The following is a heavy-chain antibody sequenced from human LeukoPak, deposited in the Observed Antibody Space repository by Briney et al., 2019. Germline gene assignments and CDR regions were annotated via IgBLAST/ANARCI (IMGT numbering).Heavy chain of an antibody. V-gene: IGHV4-38-2*02. CDR1: GYSISSAYY. Sequence: SETLSLTCSIPGYSISSAYYWGWIRQPPGKELEWIGSIHYSGSTSYNPSLKSRVTISGDTSKNQFSLKLSSVTAADTAVYYCARGFRGPNFDYWGQGTLVTVSS. J-gene: IGHJ4*02. CDR3: ARGFRGPNFDY. CDR2: IHYSGST. D-gene: IGHD3-10*01.